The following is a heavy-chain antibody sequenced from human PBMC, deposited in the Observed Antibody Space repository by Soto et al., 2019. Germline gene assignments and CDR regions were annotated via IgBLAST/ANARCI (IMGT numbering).Heavy chain of an antibody. J-gene: IGHJ3*02. Sequence: VQLLESGGGLVQPGGSLRLSCAASGFTFSSYAMRWVRQAPGKRLEWVSAISGSGGSTYYADSVKGRFTISRDNSKNTLYLQMNSLRAEDTVVYYCARPPRGYQLPNAFDIWVQGTMVIVSS. D-gene: IGHD2-2*01. CDR3: ARPPRGYQLPNAFDI. CDR2: ISGSGGST. V-gene: IGHV3-23*01. CDR1: GFTFSSYA.